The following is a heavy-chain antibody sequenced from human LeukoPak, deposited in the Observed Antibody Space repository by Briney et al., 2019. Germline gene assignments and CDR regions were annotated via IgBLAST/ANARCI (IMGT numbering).Heavy chain of an antibody. CDR1: GFTFSSYE. Sequence: PGGSLRLSCAASGFTFSSYEMNWARQAPGKGLEWVSYISSSGSTIYYADSVKGRFTISRDNSKNSLYLQMNSLRPEDTALYYCAKDIWAYCSGDCQPDYWGQGTLVSVSS. J-gene: IGHJ4*02. CDR3: AKDIWAYCSGDCQPDY. CDR2: ISSSGSTI. D-gene: IGHD2-21*02. V-gene: IGHV3-48*03.